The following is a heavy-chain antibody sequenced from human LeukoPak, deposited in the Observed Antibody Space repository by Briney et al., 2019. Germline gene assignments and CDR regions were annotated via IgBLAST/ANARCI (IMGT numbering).Heavy chain of an antibody. Sequence: SETLSLTCTVSGGSISSYYWSWIRQPAGKGLEWIGRIHSSGSTSYYPSLKSRLTMSVDTSKNQFSLSLSSVTAADTAMYYCARGSGRTAMSIWGQGTLVSVSS. D-gene: IGHD5-18*01. V-gene: IGHV4-4*07. CDR2: IHSSGST. CDR1: GGSISSYY. CDR3: ARGSGRTAMSI. J-gene: IGHJ3*02.